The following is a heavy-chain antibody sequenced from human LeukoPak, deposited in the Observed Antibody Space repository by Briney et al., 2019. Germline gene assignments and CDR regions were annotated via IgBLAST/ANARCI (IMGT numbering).Heavy chain of an antibody. CDR1: GGTFSSYA. CDR3: LVPTTVTTGLREY. Sequence: ASVKVSYKASGGTFSSYAISWVRQAPGQGLEWMGRIIPIFGTANYAQKFQGRVTITTDESTSTAYMELSSLRSEDTAVYYCLVPTTVTTGLREYWGQGTLATVSS. J-gene: IGHJ4*02. CDR2: IIPIFGTA. V-gene: IGHV1-69*05. D-gene: IGHD4-17*01.